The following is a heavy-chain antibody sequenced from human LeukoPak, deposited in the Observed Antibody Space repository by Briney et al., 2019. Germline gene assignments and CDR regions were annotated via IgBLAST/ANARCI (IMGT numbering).Heavy chain of an antibody. V-gene: IGHV3-11*04. CDR1: GFTFSDYY. D-gene: IGHD3-10*01. Sequence: GGSLRLSCAASGFTFSDYYMSWIRQAPGKGLEWVSYISSSSSTIYYADSVKGRFTISRDNAKNSLYLQMNSLRAEDTAVYYCARGSLWFGEFYYFDYWGQGTLVTVSS. CDR2: ISSSSSTI. J-gene: IGHJ4*02. CDR3: ARGSLWFGEFYYFDY.